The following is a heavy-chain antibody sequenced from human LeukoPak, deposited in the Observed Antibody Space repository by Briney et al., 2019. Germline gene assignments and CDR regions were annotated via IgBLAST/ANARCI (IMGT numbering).Heavy chain of an antibody. V-gene: IGHV3-30*18. CDR2: ISYDGRNK. Sequence: GGSLRLSCAASGFTFSSYVMHWVRQAPGKGLEWVADISYDGRNKYYADSVKGRFTISRDNSNNTLYLQMSSLRTEDTAVYYCAKVYITSGYYYFDYWGQGTLVTVSS. D-gene: IGHD6-13*01. CDR1: GFTFSSYV. J-gene: IGHJ4*02. CDR3: AKVYITSGYYYFDY.